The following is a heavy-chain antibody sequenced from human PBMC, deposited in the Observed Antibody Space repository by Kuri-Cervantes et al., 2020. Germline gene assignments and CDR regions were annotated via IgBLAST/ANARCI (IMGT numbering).Heavy chain of an antibody. D-gene: IGHD6-13*01. V-gene: IGHV3-23*01. CDR1: GFTFSNAW. J-gene: IGHJ4*02. CDR2: ITGSGGRT. CDR3: AKRMSYSSSWYYFDY. Sequence: GESLKISCAASGFTFSNAWMSWVRQAPGKGLEWVSGITGSGGRTYYADSVKGRFTISRDNSKNTLYLQIDSLRAEDTAIYYCAKRMSYSSSWYYFDYWGQGTLVTVSS.